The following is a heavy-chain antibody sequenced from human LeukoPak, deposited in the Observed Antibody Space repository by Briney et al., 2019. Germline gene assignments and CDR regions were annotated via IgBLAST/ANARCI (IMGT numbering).Heavy chain of an antibody. CDR3: AGRDLWSGYSGFDP. D-gene: IGHD3-3*01. CDR1: GYTFTSYG. CDR2: ISAYNGNT. V-gene: IGHV1-18*01. Sequence: ASVKVSCKASGYTFTSYGISWVRQAPGQGLEWMGWISAYNGNTNYAQKLQGRVTMTTDTSTSTAYMELRSLRSDDTAVYYCAGRDLWSGYSGFDPWGQGTLVTVSS. J-gene: IGHJ5*02.